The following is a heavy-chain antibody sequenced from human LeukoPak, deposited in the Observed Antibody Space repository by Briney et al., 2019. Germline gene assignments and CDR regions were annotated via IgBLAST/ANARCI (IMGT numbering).Heavy chain of an antibody. D-gene: IGHD4-17*01. CDR3: AREDPQTTVPEGMDV. J-gene: IGHJ6*02. Sequence: SETLSLTCTVSGGSISNFYWSWIRQPPGKGLEWIGYIYYSGTTNYNPSLKSRVAMSVDTSKNQFSLKLSSVTAADTAVYCCAREDPQTTVPEGMDVWGQGTTVTVSS. CDR1: GGSISNFY. CDR2: IYYSGTT. V-gene: IGHV4-59*01.